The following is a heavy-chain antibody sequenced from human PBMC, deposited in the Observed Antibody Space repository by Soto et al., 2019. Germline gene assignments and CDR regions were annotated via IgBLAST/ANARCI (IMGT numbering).Heavy chain of an antibody. J-gene: IGHJ4*02. CDR1: GASIKSGNNF. Sequence: PSETLSLTCSVSGASIKSGNNFWSWIRQRPGKGLEWIGYIYYDGGTYYNPSLKSRVTLSVDTFRNQFSLKVTSVTAADTAIYFCARHDYRDYVDCLHYWGPGTLVTVSS. V-gene: IGHV4-30-4*01. CDR3: ARHDYRDYVDCLHY. CDR2: IYYDGGT. D-gene: IGHD4-17*01.